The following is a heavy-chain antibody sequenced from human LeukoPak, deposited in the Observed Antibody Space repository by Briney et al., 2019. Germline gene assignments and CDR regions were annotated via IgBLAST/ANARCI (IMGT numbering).Heavy chain of an antibody. CDR1: GFTFSSYG. CDR3: ASRGEVGPFDY. V-gene: IGHV3-30*03. Sequence: GRSLILSCAASGFTFSSYGMHWVRQAPGKGLEWVAVISYDGSNKYYADSVKGRFTISRDNSKNTLYLQMNSLRAEDTAVYYCASRGEVGPFDYWGQGTLVTVSS. CDR2: ISYDGSNK. J-gene: IGHJ4*02. D-gene: IGHD1-26*01.